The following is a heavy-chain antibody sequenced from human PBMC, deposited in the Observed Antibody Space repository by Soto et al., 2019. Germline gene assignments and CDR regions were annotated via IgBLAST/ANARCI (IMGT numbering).Heavy chain of an antibody. J-gene: IGHJ3*02. Sequence: ASVKVSCKASAYTLINYYIHWVRQAPGQGLEWMGIISRSGDSTTYAQKFQGRVTVTRDTSTSTVYMELSGLRSEDTAVYYCVKEPPNTNHKPGFDIWGQGTMVTVSS. V-gene: IGHV1-46*01. CDR3: VKEPPNTNHKPGFDI. CDR2: ISRSGDST. D-gene: IGHD2-2*01. CDR1: AYTLINYY.